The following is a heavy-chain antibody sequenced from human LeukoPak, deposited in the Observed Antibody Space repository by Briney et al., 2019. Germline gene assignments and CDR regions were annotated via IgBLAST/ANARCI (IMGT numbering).Heavy chain of an antibody. J-gene: IGHJ3*02. CDR2: IYSGGTT. Sequence: PGGSLRLSCAASGISVSNNYMNWVRQAPGKGLEWVSIIYSGGTTYYTDSVKGRFTISRDNSKNTLYLQMNSLRAEDTAVYYCARDQVVRGGGDAFDIWGQGTMVTVSS. D-gene: IGHD3-10*01. CDR1: GISVSNNY. CDR3: ARDQVVRGGGDAFDI. V-gene: IGHV3-53*01.